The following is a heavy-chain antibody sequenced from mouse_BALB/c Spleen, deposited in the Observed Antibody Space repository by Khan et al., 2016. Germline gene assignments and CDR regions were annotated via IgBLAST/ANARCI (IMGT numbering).Heavy chain of an antibody. J-gene: IGHJ2*01. CDR1: GYSITSDYA. V-gene: IGHV3-2*02. CDR3: AIGRLLLRYPDYFDY. Sequence: EVQLVESGPGLLKPSQSLSLTCTVTGYSITSDYAWNWIRQFPGNKLEWMVYIGYSGSTTYNPSLRSRISITRDTSKNQFFLQLNSVTTEDTATYYSAIGRLLLRYPDYFDYWGQGTTLTVSS. CDR2: IGYSGST. D-gene: IGHD1-1*01.